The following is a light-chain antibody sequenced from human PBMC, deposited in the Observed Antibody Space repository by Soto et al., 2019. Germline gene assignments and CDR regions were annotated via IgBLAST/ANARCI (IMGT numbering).Light chain of an antibody. CDR1: QSLVHSDGNTY. V-gene: IGKV2-24*01. Sequence: DIVLTQTPLSSPVTLGQPASISCRSSQSLVHSDGNTYLSWFHQRPGQPPRLLIDKVSTRFSGVPDRFSGSGAGTDFTLKISRVEAEDVGIYFCMQATQYRPYTVGQGTKLEIK. CDR2: KVS. J-gene: IGKJ2*01. CDR3: MQATQYRPYT.